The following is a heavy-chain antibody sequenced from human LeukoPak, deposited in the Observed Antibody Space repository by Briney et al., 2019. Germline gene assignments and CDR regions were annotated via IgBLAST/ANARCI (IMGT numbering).Heavy chain of an antibody. CDR2: ISYDGSIK. D-gene: IGHD3-22*01. V-gene: IGHV3-30*03. CDR3: APGTYYDSSLGY. CDR1: GFTFSSYG. J-gene: IGHJ4*02. Sequence: GGSLRLSCAASGFTFSSYGMHWVRQAPGKGLEWVAVISYDGSIKYYADSVKGRFTISRDNSKNTLYLQMNSLRAEDTAVYYCAPGTYYDSSLGYWGQGTLVTVSS.